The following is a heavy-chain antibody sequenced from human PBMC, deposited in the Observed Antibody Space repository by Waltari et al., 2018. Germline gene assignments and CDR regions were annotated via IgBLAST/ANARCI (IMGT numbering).Heavy chain of an antibody. J-gene: IGHJ4*02. CDR1: GYTLTELS. CDR3: ATLMTTVTYDADY. V-gene: IGHV1-24*01. D-gene: IGHD4-17*01. CDR2: FDPEDGDT. Sequence: QIQLVQSWTEGNKPGSSVKVSCKVSGYTLTELSMHWVRQAPGKGLEWMGGFDPEDGDTSYAQKFPGRVTMTEDSSTDTAYMELSSLGSEDTAVYYCATLMTTVTYDADYWGQGTLVTVSS.